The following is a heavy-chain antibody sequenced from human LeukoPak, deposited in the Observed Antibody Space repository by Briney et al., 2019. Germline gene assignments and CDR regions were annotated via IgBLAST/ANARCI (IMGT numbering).Heavy chain of an antibody. D-gene: IGHD1-14*01. CDR1: GYTFGNYA. J-gene: IGHJ4*02. V-gene: IGHV1-3*01. Sequence: ASVKVSCKASGYTFGNYAIHWVRQAPGQRLDWMGWIDAGNGRTKYSQKFQGRVTITRDTSATTAYMALSSLRSEDTAVYYCARGIWYQGNYYFDSWGQGTLVTVSS. CDR3: ARGIWYQGNYYFDS. CDR2: IDAGNGRT.